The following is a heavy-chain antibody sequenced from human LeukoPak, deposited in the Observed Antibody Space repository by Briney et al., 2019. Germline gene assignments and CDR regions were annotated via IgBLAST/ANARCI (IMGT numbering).Heavy chain of an antibody. J-gene: IGHJ6*02. D-gene: IGHD4-17*01. CDR2: IIPYSGDT. CDR3: AVNLRAPPTGLDV. V-gene: IGHV1-2*06. CDR1: GYTFRDYY. Sequence: ASVQVSCKASGYTFRDYYVHWVRQAPGHGLEWMGRIIPYSGDTIYAQKFQGRVTMTRDTSISTAHMELSRLRSDDTAVYYCAVNLRAPPTGLDVWGQGTAVTVSS.